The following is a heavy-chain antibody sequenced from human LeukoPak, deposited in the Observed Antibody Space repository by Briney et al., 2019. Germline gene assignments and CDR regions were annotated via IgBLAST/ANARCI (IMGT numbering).Heavy chain of an antibody. D-gene: IGHD4-17*01. J-gene: IGHJ6*03. Sequence: SETLSLTCTVSGGSITSGGYYWSWIRQLPGKGLEWIGYIYSSGSAFYNPSLQSRVSISVDTSRNQFSLKLSSVTAADTAIYYCASTDGDYYHYYYYYMDVWGNGTTVTVSS. CDR1: GGSITSGGYY. CDR3: ASTDGDYYHYYYYYMDV. V-gene: IGHV4-31*03. CDR2: IYSSGSA.